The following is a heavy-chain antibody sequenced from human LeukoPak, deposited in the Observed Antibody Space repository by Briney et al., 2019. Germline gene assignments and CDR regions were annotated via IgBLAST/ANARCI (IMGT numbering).Heavy chain of an antibody. J-gene: IGHJ3*02. CDR2: INPSGGST. V-gene: IGHV1-46*01. CDR3: ARVFPSDSSADDAFDI. Sequence: ASVKVSCKASGYTFTSYYMHWVRQAPGQGLEWMGIINPSGGSTSYAQKFQGRVTMTRDTSTSTVYMELSSLRSEDTAVYYCARVFPSDSSADDAFDIWGQGTMVTVSS. D-gene: IGHD3-22*01. CDR1: GYTFTSYY.